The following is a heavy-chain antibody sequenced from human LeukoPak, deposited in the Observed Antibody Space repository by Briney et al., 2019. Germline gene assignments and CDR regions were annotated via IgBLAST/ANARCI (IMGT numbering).Heavy chain of an antibody. D-gene: IGHD3-10*01. J-gene: IGHJ5*02. CDR1: GGTFSSYA. CDR3: ARYGSGSYYNAGRNWFDP. Sequence: AASVTVSCKASGGTFSSYAISWVRQAPGQGLEWMGGIIPIFGTANYAQKFQGRVTITTDEPTSTAYMELSSLRSEDTAVYYCARYGSGSYYNAGRNWFDPWGQGTLVTVSS. V-gene: IGHV1-69*05. CDR2: IIPIFGTA.